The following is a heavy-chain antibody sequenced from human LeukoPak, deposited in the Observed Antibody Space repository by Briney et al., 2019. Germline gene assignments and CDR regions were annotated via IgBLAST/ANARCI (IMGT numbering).Heavy chain of an antibody. D-gene: IGHD2-15*01. CDR2: IYYSGST. J-gene: IGHJ4*02. Sequence: SETLSLTCTVSGGSISSGDYYWHWIRQHPGKGLEWIGYIYYSGSTYYNPSLKSRVSISVHTSKNQFSLKLNSVTPEDTAVYYCAREEQKWYGIDYWGQGTLVTVSS. V-gene: IGHV4-31*03. CDR1: GGSISSGDYY. CDR3: AREEQKWYGIDY.